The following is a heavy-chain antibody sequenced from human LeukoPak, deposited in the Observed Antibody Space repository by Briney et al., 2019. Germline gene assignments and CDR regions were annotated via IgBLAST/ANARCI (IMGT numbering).Heavy chain of an antibody. V-gene: IGHV3-48*01. J-gene: IGHJ4*02. CDR1: GFTFSSDS. CDR3: ARSYDSSGFYPYYFDY. D-gene: IGHD3-22*01. Sequence: PGGSLRLSCAASGFTFSSDSMNWVRQAPGKGLEWISYISSSSSTINYADSVKGRFTISRDNAKNSLFLQMNSLRAEDTAVYYCARSYDSSGFYPYYFDYWGQGTLVTVSS. CDR2: ISSSSSTI.